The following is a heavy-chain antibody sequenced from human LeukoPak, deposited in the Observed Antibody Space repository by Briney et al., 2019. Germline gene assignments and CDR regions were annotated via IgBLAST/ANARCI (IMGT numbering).Heavy chain of an antibody. V-gene: IGHV4-34*01. J-gene: IGHJ4*02. D-gene: IGHD2-2*01. Sequence: SETLSLTCAVYGGSFSGYYWSWIRQPPGKGLEWIGEINHSGGTNYNPSLESRVTISVDTSKNQFSLKLSSVTAADTAVYYCARNTRRIVVVPAAFDYWGQGTLVTVSS. CDR1: GGSFSGYY. CDR2: INHSGGT. CDR3: ARNTRRIVVVPAAFDY.